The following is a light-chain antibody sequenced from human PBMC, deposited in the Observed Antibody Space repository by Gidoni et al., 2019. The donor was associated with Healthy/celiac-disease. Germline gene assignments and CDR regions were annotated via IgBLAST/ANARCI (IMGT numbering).Light chain of an antibody. V-gene: IGKV3-20*01. J-gene: IGKJ1*01. CDR3: QQYGSSPQT. Sequence: LTQSPGTLSLSPGERATLSCRASQSVSSSYLAWYQQKPGQAPRLLIYGASSRATGIPDRFSGSGSGTDFTLTISRLEPEDFAVYYCQQYGSSPQTFGQGTKVEIK. CDR1: QSVSSSY. CDR2: GAS.